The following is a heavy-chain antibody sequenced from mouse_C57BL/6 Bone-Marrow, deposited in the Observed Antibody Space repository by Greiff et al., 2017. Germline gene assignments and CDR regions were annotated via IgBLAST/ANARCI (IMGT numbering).Heavy chain of an antibody. D-gene: IGHD4-1*01. V-gene: IGHV1-81*01. J-gene: IGHJ2*01. CDR2: IYPRSGNT. CDR3: ARRANWDHSYYFDY. Sequence: VQLQQSGAELARPGASVKLSCKASGYTFTSYGISWVKQRTGQGLEWIGEIYPRSGNTYSNEKFKGKATLTADKSSSTAYMELRSLTSEDSAVYFCARRANWDHSYYFDYWGQGTTLTVAS. CDR1: GYTFTSYG.